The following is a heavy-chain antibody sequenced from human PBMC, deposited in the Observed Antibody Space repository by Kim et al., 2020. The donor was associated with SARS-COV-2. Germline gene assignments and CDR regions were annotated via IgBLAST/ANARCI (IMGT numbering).Heavy chain of an antibody. D-gene: IGHD5-18*01. J-gene: IGHJ6*02. CDR2: ISYDGSNK. Sequence: GGSLRLSCAASGFTFSSSAMYWVRQAPGKGLEWVAVISYDGSNKNYADSVKGRFTISRDNSKNTLYLQMNSLRGEDTAVFYCARDANRGYRYGWTYRYYGMDVWGQGTRVTVSS. V-gene: IGHV3-30*04. CDR1: GFTFSSSA. CDR3: ARDANRGYRYGWTYRYYGMDV.